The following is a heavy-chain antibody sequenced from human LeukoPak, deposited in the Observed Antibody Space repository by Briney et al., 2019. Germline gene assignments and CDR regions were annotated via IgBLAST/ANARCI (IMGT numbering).Heavy chain of an antibody. V-gene: IGHV4-34*01. CDR2: INHSGST. D-gene: IGHD5-12*01. CDR1: GGSFSGYY. Sequence: PSETLSLTCAVYGGSFSGYYWSWIRQPPGKGLEWIGEINHSGSTNYNPSLKSRVSISVDTSKNQFSLKLSSVTAADTAVYYCARGPISGYTTPGYYFDYWGQGTLVTVSS. J-gene: IGHJ4*02. CDR3: ARGPISGYTTPGYYFDY.